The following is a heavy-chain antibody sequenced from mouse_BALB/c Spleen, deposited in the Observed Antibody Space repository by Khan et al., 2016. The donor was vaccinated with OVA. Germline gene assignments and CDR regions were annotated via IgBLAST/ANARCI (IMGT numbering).Heavy chain of an antibody. V-gene: IGHV5-17*02. J-gene: IGHJ2*01. CDR2: ISGDSNTI. CDR3: ATSYFYGYYFDY. D-gene: IGHD1-1*01. Sequence: EVQLVESGGGLVQPGGSRKLSCAASGFTFSSYGMHWVRQAPEKGLEWVAYISGDSNTIYYADTVKGRFTISRDKPKNTLFLQMTSLMSEDTARYYCATSYFYGYYFDYWGPGTTLTVSP. CDR1: GFTFSSYG.